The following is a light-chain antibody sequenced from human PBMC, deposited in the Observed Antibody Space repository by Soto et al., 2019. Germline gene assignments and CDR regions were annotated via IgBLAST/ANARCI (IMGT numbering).Light chain of an antibody. V-gene: IGLV2-14*01. Sequence: QSVLTQPASVSGSPGQSITISCTGTSSDVGGYNYVSWYQQLPGKAPKLMIYEVSNRPSGVSNRFSGSKSGNTASLTISGLQAEDEADYYCSSYTSSSTGYVFGTGTKVTVL. CDR1: SSDVGGYNY. J-gene: IGLJ1*01. CDR3: SSYTSSSTGYV. CDR2: EVS.